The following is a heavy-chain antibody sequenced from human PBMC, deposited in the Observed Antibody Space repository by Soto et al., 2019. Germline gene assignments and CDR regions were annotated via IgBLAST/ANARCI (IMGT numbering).Heavy chain of an antibody. CDR2: IKSKVDGGTI. CDR1: GFTFTKTW. V-gene: IGHV3-15*07. D-gene: IGHD2-15*01. Sequence: PGGTLRLSCTDSGFTFTKTWMTWVRQAPGEGLEWVGRIKSKVDGGTIEYAAPVKGRFSVSRDESKNTVYLQMNSLKVEDAAVYYCTAERYCNGRSRPSFWGQGILVPVSS. J-gene: IGHJ1*01. CDR3: TAERYCNGRSRPSF.